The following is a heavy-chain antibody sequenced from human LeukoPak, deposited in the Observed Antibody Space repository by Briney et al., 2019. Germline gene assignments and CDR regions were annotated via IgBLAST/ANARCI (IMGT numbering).Heavy chain of an antibody. D-gene: IGHD3-10*01. J-gene: IGHJ4*02. V-gene: IGHV4-30-2*01. CDR3: VGMVRGVISMAFDY. CDR2: IYHSGST. CDR1: GGSISSGGYS. Sequence: SETLSLTCAVSGGSISSGGYSWSWIRQPPGKGLEWIGYIYHSGSTYYNPSLKSRVTISVDRSKNQFSLKLSSVTAADTAVYYCVGMVRGVISMAFDYWGQGTLVTVSS.